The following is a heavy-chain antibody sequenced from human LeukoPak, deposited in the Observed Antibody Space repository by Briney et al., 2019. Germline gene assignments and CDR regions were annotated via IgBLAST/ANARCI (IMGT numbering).Heavy chain of an antibody. V-gene: IGHV3-23*01. CDR1: GFTFSTYW. J-gene: IGHJ5*02. CDR2: ISGSGGST. CDR3: AKDLYYYDSSGQYH. Sequence: GGSLRLSCAASGFTFSTYWMSWVRQAPGKGLEWVSAISGSGGSTYYADSVKGRFTISRDNSKNTLYLQMNSLRAEDTAVYYCAKDLYYYDSSGQYHWGQGTLVTVSS. D-gene: IGHD3-22*01.